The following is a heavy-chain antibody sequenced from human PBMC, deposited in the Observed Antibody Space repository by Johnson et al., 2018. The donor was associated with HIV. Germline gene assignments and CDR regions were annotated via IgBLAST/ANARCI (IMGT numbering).Heavy chain of an antibody. Sequence: VQLVESGGGVVQPGGSLRLSCAASGFTFSSYGMHWVRQAPGKGLEWVAFIHYDGSNKYYADSVKGRFTISRDNSKNTLYLQMNSLRAEDTAVYYCAKGGRFYAFDIWGQGTMVTVSS. J-gene: IGHJ3*02. CDR3: AKGGRFYAFDI. CDR1: GFTFSSYG. V-gene: IGHV3-30*02. D-gene: IGHD3-16*01. CDR2: IHYDGSNK.